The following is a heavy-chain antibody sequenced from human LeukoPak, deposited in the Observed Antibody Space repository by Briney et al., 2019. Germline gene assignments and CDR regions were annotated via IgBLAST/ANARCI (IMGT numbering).Heavy chain of an antibody. CDR3: ARAPRGYNWFDP. J-gene: IGHJ5*02. V-gene: IGHV1-2*02. CDR1: GYTFTGYY. Sequence: ASVTVSCKASGYTFTGYYMHWVRQAPGQGLEWMGWINPNSGGTNYAQKFQGRVTMTRDTSISTAYMELSRLRSDDTAVYYCARAPRGYNWFDPWGQGTLVTVSS. CDR2: INPNSGGT. D-gene: IGHD3-10*01.